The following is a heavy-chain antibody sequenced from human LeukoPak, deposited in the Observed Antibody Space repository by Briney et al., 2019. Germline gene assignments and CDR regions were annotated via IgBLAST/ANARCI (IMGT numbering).Heavy chain of an antibody. J-gene: IGHJ1*01. Sequence: PGGSLRLSCAASGLSISNNFMAWVRQAPGRGLEWVSLIYSGGSTYSADSVQGRFTIFRDSSKNTLHLQMNGLRAEDTAVYYCARDTDYYGSGRHGYFDHWGQGTLVTVSS. D-gene: IGHD3-10*01. CDR2: IYSGGST. CDR1: GLSISNNF. CDR3: ARDTDYYGSGRHGYFDH. V-gene: IGHV3-66*01.